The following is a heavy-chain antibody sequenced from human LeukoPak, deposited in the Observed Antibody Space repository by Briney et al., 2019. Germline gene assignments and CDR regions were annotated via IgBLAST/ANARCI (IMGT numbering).Heavy chain of an antibody. D-gene: IGHD3-16*01. CDR1: GGTFSSYA. CDR3: ARNKLTDYNDYGLRVWFDP. CDR2: INPNSGGT. V-gene: IGHV1-2*02. Sequence: ASVKVSCKASGGTFSSYAISWVRQAPGQGLEWMGWINPNSGGTKYAQRFQGRVTMTSDTSINTAYMELKRLRSDDDTAVYYCARNKLTDYNDYGLRVWFDPWGQGTLVTVSS. J-gene: IGHJ5*02.